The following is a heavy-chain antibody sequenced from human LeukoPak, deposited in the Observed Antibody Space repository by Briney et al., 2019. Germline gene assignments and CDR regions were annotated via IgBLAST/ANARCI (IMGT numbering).Heavy chain of an antibody. J-gene: IGHJ3*02. CDR3: ARDLPLGGDAFDI. CDR2: VFQSGTT. V-gene: IGHV4-30-2*01. CDR1: GGSISSGDYS. D-gene: IGHD3-16*01. Sequence: SQTLSLTRAVSGGSISSGDYSWSWIRQPPGKGLEWIGFVFQSGTTYYNPSLKSRVIISVDKSKNQFSLKLTSVTAADTAVYYCARDLPLGGDAFDIWGQGTLVTVSS.